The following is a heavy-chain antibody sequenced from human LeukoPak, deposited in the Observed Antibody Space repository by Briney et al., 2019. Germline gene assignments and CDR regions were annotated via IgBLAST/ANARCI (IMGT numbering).Heavy chain of an antibody. D-gene: IGHD4-17*01. CDR1: GFTVSSNS. J-gene: IGHJ4*02. CDR3: ASALGWGYGDYGTIFDY. V-gene: IGHV3-53*01. CDR2: IYSDNT. Sequence: GALRLSCTVSGFTVSSNSMSWVRQAPGKGLEWVSFIYSDNTHYSDSVKGRFTISRDNSKNTLYLQMNSLRAEDTAVYYCASALGWGYGDYGTIFDYWGQGTLVTVSS.